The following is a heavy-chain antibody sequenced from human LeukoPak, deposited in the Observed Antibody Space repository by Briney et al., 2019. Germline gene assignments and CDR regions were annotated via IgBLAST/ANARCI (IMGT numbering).Heavy chain of an antibody. Sequence: SETLSLTCAVSGGSLSGYYWTWIRQPAGKGLEWIGRIYTSGSTTYNPSLKSRVTMSVDTSKSQFSLNLMSVTAADTAVYHCTRDTGTTGEVKFDPWGQGTLVTVSS. CDR2: IYTSGST. CDR1: GGSLSGYY. D-gene: IGHD4-17*01. V-gene: IGHV4-4*07. J-gene: IGHJ5*02. CDR3: TRDTGTTGEVKFDP.